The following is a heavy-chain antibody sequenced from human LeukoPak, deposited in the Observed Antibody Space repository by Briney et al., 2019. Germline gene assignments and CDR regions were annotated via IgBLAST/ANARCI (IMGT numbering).Heavy chain of an antibody. J-gene: IGHJ4*02. V-gene: IGHV3-48*03. CDR3: AREGGVGSNFDY. D-gene: IGHD3-3*01. CDR1: GFTFTSYN. CDR2: TSSSSGT. Sequence: GGSLRLSCAASGFTFTSYNMNWIRQAPGKGLEWLSYTSSSSGTYYADSVKGRFTISRDNAKNSLYLQMDSLRAEDTAVYYCAREGGVGSNFDYWGQGTLVTVSS.